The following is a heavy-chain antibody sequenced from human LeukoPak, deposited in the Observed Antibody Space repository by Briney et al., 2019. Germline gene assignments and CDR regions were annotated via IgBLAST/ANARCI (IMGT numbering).Heavy chain of an antibody. V-gene: IGHV3-21*01. Sequence: GGSLRLSCAASGFTFSSYSMNWVRQAPGKGLEWVSSISSSSSYIYYADSVKGRFTISRDNAKNSLYLQMNSLRAEDTAVYYCARLEDIVVVPAAPTYFDYWGQGTLVTVSS. CDR2: ISSSSSYI. CDR1: GFTFSSYS. J-gene: IGHJ4*02. D-gene: IGHD2-2*01. CDR3: ARLEDIVVVPAAPTYFDY.